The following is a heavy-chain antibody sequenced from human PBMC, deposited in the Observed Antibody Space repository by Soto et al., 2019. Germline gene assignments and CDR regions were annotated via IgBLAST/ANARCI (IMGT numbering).Heavy chain of an antibody. CDR2: INPSGGST. D-gene: IGHD3-10*01. J-gene: IGHJ6*02. CDR3: AVIRITMVRGVIMSDYYYGMDV. CDR1: GYTSTSYY. Sequence: QVQLVQSGAEVKKPGASVKVSCKASGYTSTSYYMHWVRQAPGQGLEWMGIINPSGGSTSYAQKFQSRVTMTRDTSTSTVYMELSSLRSEDTAVYYCAVIRITMVRGVIMSDYYYGMDVWGQGTTVTVSS. V-gene: IGHV1-46*01.